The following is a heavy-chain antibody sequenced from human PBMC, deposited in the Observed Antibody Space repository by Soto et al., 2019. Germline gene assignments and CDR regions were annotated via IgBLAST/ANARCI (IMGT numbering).Heavy chain of an antibody. CDR1: GFTFSSYA. D-gene: IGHD4-17*01. J-gene: IGHJ5*02. V-gene: IGHV3-23*01. Sequence: EVQLLESGGGLVQPGGSLRLSCAASGFTFSSYAMSWVRQAPGKGLEWVSAISGSGGSTYYADSVKGRFTISRDNSXSTLYLQMNSLRAEDTAVYYCAKEDYGEYDQGWFDPWGQGTLVTVSS. CDR3: AKEDYGEYDQGWFDP. CDR2: ISGSGGST.